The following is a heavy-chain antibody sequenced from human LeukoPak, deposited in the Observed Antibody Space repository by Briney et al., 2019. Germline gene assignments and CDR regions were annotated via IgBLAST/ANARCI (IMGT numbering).Heavy chain of an antibody. CDR2: IYHSGST. J-gene: IGHJ5*02. Sequence: SGTLSLTCAVSGGSISSSNWWCWVRQPPGKGLEWIGEIYHSGSTYYNPSPKSRVTISVDTSKNQFSLKLSSVTAADTAVYYCARWSGYYKDWFDPWGQGTLVTVSS. V-gene: IGHV4-4*02. D-gene: IGHD3-3*01. CDR1: GGSISSSNW. CDR3: ARWSGYYKDWFDP.